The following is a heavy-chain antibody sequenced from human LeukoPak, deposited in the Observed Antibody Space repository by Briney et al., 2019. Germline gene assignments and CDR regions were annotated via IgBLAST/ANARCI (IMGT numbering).Heavy chain of an antibody. Sequence: GSLRLSCAASGFTFSSYAMSWVRQAPGKGLEWVSAISGSGGSTYYADSVKGRFTISRDDSHNTLYLQMNSLRAEDTAVYFCARGGVDYYGSGTYYLMYYFDYWGQGALVTVSS. J-gene: IGHJ4*02. D-gene: IGHD3-10*01. CDR3: ARGGVDYYGSGTYYLMYYFDY. CDR1: GFTFSSYA. CDR2: ISGSGGST. V-gene: IGHV3-23*01.